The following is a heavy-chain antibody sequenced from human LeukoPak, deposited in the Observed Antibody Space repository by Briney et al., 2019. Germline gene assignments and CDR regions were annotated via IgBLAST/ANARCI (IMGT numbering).Heavy chain of an antibody. CDR2: ISSSSSYI. Sequence: GGSLRLSCAASGFTFSSYSMNWVRQAPGKGLEWVSSISSSSSYIYYADSVKGRFTISRDNAKNSLYLQMNSLRAEDTAVYYCLRGGSYDILTGYYVYWGQGTLVTVSS. CDR3: LRGGSYDILTGYYVY. CDR1: GFTFSSYS. V-gene: IGHV3-21*01. J-gene: IGHJ4*02. D-gene: IGHD3-9*01.